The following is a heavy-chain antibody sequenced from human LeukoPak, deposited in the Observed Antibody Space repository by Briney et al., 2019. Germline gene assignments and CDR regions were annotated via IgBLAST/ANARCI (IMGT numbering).Heavy chain of an antibody. CDR2: INHSGST. D-gene: IGHD3-10*01. CDR1: GGSFSGYY. CDR3: ARAGRITMVRGVILFHYYFDY. J-gene: IGHJ4*02. V-gene: IGHV4-34*01. Sequence: SETLSLTCAVYGGSFSGYYWSWIRQPPGKGLEWIGEINHSGSTNYNPSLKSRVTISVDTSKNQFSLKLSSVTAADTAVYYCARAGRITMVRGVILFHYYFDYWGQGTLVTVSS.